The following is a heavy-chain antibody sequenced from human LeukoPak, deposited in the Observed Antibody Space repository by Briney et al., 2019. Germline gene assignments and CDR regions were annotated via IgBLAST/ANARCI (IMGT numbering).Heavy chain of an antibody. CDR1: EFSVGSNY. J-gene: IGHJ5*02. Sequence: GGSLRLSCAASEFSVGSNYMTWVRQAPGKGLEWVSYISSSSSTIYYADSVKGRFTISRDNAKNSLYLQMNSLRAEDTAVYYCARDRPHWFDPWGQGTLVAVSS. CDR2: ISSSSSTI. CDR3: ARDRPHWFDP. V-gene: IGHV3-48*01.